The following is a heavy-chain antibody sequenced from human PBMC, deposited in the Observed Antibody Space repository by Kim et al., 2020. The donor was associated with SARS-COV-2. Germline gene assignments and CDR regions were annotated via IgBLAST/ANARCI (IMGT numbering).Heavy chain of an antibody. CDR3: ASGIVGARTPVY. D-gene: IGHD1-26*01. CDR1: GFTVSSNY. V-gene: IGHV3-66*01. Sequence: GGSLRLSCAASGFTVSSNYMTWVRQAPGKGLEWVSVIYSGGGTYFADSVKGRFTVSRDNSKNTLYLQMNSLRAEDTAMYYCASGIVGARTPVYWGQGTLVTVSS. CDR2: IYSGGGT. J-gene: IGHJ4*02.